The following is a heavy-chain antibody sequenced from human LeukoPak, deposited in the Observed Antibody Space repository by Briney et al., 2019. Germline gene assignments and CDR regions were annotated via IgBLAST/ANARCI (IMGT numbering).Heavy chain of an antibody. CDR2: ILYDGSNK. CDR1: GFTFSNHG. D-gene: IGHD1-1*01. J-gene: IGHJ5*02. Sequence: GRSLRLSCAASGFTFSNHGMHWVRQAPGKGLEWVALILYDGSNKEYAESVKGRFTISRDNSKNTLYLQMNSLRDEDTAVYYCARDQGTSTTAPKRKGRFDPWGQGTLVTVSS. CDR3: ARDQGTSTTAPKRKGRFDP. V-gene: IGHV3-33*01.